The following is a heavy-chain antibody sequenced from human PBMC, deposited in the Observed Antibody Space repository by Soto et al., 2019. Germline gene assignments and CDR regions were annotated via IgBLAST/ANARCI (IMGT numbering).Heavy chain of an antibody. CDR1: GGAFSSYS. J-gene: IGHJ4*02. Sequence: SVQVSCKTSGGAFSSYSICWVGQAPGRGLEWMRGMILIYGTANYAQELQGGVTITADESTRTAYMELSSLRSEDTAVYYCARGDRIAAAGSVMVWGQGTLVTVSS. D-gene: IGHD6-13*01. CDR2: MILIYGTA. V-gene: IGHV1-69*13. CDR3: ARGDRIAAAGSVMV.